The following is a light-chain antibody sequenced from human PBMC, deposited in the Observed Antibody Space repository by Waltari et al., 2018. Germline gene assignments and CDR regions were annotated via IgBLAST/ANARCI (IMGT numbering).Light chain of an antibody. Sequence: QSALTQPASVSGPPGQSLTISSTAIRIDVETFNLVSWYQQYPGKAPKLIIFEGNKRPSRVSNRFSGSKSGNTASLTISGLQTEDEADYFCCAYAGNSVFGTGTKVTVL. CDR2: EGN. V-gene: IGLV2-23*01. CDR3: CAYAGNSV. J-gene: IGLJ1*01. CDR1: RIDVETFNL.